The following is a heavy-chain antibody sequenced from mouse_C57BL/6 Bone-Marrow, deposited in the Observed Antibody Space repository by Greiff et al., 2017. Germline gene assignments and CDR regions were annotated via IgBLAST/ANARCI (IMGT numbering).Heavy chain of an antibody. J-gene: IGHJ4*01. D-gene: IGHD1-1*01. V-gene: IGHV1-72*01. CDR3: ARGYGSRVYYYAMDY. Sequence: QVQLQQPGAELVKPGASVKLSCKASGYTFTSYWMHWVKQRPGRGLEWIGRIDPNSGGTKYNEKFKSKATLTVDKPSSTAYMQLSSLPSEDSAVYDCARGYGSRVYYYAMDYWGQGTSVTVSS. CDR1: GYTFTSYW. CDR2: IDPNSGGT.